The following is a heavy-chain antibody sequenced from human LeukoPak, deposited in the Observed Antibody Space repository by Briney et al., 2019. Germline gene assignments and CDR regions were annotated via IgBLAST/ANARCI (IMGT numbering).Heavy chain of an antibody. CDR2: IYYSGST. J-gene: IGHJ6*02. D-gene: IGHD3-22*01. V-gene: IGHV4-59*01. CDR3: ARGKLGGYYPHYYDYGTDV. Sequence: PSETLSLTCTVSGGSITSYYWSWIRQPPGKGLEWIGYIYYSGSTNYNPSLKSRVTISVDTSKNQFSLRLSSVTAADTAVYYCARGKLGGYYPHYYDYGTDVWGQGTTVTVSS. CDR1: GGSITSYY.